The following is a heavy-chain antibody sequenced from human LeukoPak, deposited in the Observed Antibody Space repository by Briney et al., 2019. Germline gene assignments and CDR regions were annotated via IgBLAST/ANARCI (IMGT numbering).Heavy chain of an antibody. J-gene: IGHJ3*02. CDR1: GGTFSNYA. V-gene: IGHV1-69*13. CDR2: IIPIFGTA. CDR3: AREGYCSGGSCYRAFDI. Sequence: ASVKVSCKASGGTFSNYAISWVRQAPGQGLEWMEGIIPIFGTANYAQKFQGRVTITADESTSTAYMELSSLRSEDTAVYYCAREGYCSGGSCYRAFDIWGQGTMVTVSS. D-gene: IGHD2-15*01.